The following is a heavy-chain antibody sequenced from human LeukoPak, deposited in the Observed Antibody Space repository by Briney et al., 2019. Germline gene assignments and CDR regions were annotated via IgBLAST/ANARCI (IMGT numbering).Heavy chain of an antibody. V-gene: IGHV4-39*07. CDR2: IYTSGST. J-gene: IGHJ3*02. CDR3: ARYYTSDAFDI. Sequence: SETLSLTCTVSGGSISSSSYYWGWIRQPPGKGLEWIGSIYTSGSTNYNPSLKSRVTISVDTSKNQFSLKLSSVTAADTAVYYCARYYTSDAFDIWGQGTMVTVSS. CDR1: GGSISSSSYY. D-gene: IGHD1-26*01.